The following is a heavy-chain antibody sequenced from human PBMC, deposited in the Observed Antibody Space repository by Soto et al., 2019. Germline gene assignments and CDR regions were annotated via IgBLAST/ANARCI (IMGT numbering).Heavy chain of an antibody. D-gene: IGHD5-12*01. CDR2: ISAYNGNT. CDR1: GYTCTSYG. V-gene: IGHV1-18*04. Sequence: VSGKVSCKAFGYTCTSYGISWVRQAPGQGLEWMGWISAYNGNTNYAQKLQGRVTMTTDTSTSKAYMELRSLRSDDTAVYYCARDFLHSRYDFGYWGQGTPVTVSS. CDR3: ARDFLHSRYDFGY. J-gene: IGHJ4*02.